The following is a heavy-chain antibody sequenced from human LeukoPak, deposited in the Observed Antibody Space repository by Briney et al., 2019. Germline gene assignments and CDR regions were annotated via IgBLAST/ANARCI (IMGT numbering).Heavy chain of an antibody. CDR1: GFPFSSYW. CDR2: IKSDVSST. D-gene: IGHD2-15*01. CDR3: ARGSAYCSGGSCYGFPYGMDV. V-gene: IGHV3-74*01. Sequence: GGSLRLSCAAYGFPFSSYWMHWVRHAPGKGLVWVSRIKSDVSSTTYADSVKGRFTISRDNDKNTLYLQMNSLRADDTAVYYCARGSAYCSGGSCYGFPYGMDVWGQGTTVTVSS. J-gene: IGHJ6*02.